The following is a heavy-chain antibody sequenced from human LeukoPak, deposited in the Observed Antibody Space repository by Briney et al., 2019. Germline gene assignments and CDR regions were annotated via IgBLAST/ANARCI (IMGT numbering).Heavy chain of an antibody. V-gene: IGHV4-59*01. CDR3: ARVGSSWRYFVY. CDR2: IYYSGST. CDR1: GGSISSYY. Sequence: PSETLSLTCTGSGGSISSYYWSWIRQPPGKELVWIGYIYYSGSTNYNPSLKSRVTISVYTSKNQFSLKMSSVTAADTAVSYCARVGSSWRYFVYWGQGTLLTVSS. J-gene: IGHJ4*02. D-gene: IGHD6-13*01.